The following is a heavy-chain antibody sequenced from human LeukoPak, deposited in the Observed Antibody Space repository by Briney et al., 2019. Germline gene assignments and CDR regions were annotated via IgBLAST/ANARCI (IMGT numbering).Heavy chain of an antibody. Sequence: GASVKVSCKASGYTFTGYHMHWVRQAPGQGLEWMGWINPNSGGTNYAQKFQGRVTMTRDTSISTAYMELSRLRSDDTAVYYCASSSVYCRRASCYFFWRQGTLVTVSS. J-gene: IGHJ4*02. V-gene: IGHV1-2*02. CDR2: INPNSGGT. CDR1: GYTFTGYH. D-gene: IGHD2-2*01. CDR3: ASSSVYCRRASCYFF.